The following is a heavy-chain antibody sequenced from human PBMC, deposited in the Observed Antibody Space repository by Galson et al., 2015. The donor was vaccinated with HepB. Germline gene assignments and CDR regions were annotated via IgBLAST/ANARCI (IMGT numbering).Heavy chain of an antibody. V-gene: IGHV3-43*01. CDR2: ISWDGGST. Sequence: LRLSCAASGFTFDDYTMHWVRQAPGKGLEWVSLISWDGGSTYYADSVKGRFTISRDNSKNSLYLQMNSLRTEDTALYYCAKDIDDMITFGGVIGNDAFDIWGQGTMVTVSS. J-gene: IGHJ3*02. D-gene: IGHD3-16*02. CDR1: GFTFDDYT. CDR3: AKDIDDMITFGGVIGNDAFDI.